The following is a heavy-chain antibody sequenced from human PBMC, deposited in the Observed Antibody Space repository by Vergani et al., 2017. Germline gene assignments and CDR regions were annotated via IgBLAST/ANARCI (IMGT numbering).Heavy chain of an antibody. CDR1: GFTFSDYY. Sequence: QVQLVESGGGLVKPGGSLRLSCAASGFTFSDYYMSWIRQAPGKGLEWIGEINHSGSTNYNPSLKSRVTISVDTSKNQFSLKLSSVTAADTAVYYCARTYYYDSSGYYGGGAFEIWGQGTMVTVSS. J-gene: IGHJ3*02. V-gene: IGHV4-34*01. D-gene: IGHD3-22*01. CDR2: INHSGST. CDR3: ARTYYYDSSGYYGGGAFEI.